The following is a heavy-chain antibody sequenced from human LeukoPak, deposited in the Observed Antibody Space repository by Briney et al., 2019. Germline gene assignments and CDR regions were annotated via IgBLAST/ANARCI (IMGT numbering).Heavy chain of an antibody. V-gene: IGHV1-69*05. CDR1: GGTFSSYA. Sequence: SVKVSCKASGGTFSSYAISWVRQAPGQGLEWMGGIIPIFGTANYAQKFQGRATITTDESTSTAYMELSRLRSDDTAVYYCASSSWYASAFDIWGQGTMVTVSS. D-gene: IGHD6-13*01. CDR2: IIPIFGTA. CDR3: ASSSWYASAFDI. J-gene: IGHJ3*02.